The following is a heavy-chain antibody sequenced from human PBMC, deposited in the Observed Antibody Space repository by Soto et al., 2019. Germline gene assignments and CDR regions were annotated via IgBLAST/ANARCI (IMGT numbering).Heavy chain of an antibody. V-gene: IGHV4-30-4*01. D-gene: IGHD5-18*01. J-gene: IGHJ4*02. CDR1: GGSISSGDYY. CDR3: ARGLSEKAMVESPNFDY. Sequence: SETLSLTCTVSGGSISSGDYYWSWIRQPPGKGLEWIGYIYYSGSTYYNPSLKSRVTISVDTSKNQFSLKLSSVTAADTAVYYCARGLSEKAMVESPNFDYWGQGTLVTVSS. CDR2: IYYSGST.